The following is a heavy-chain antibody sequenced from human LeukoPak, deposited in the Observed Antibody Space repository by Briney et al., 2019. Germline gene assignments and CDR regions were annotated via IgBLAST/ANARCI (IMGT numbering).Heavy chain of an antibody. CDR3: ARIVAGGAFDI. CDR2: ISSSSSYI. CDR1: GFTFSSYG. D-gene: IGHD1-26*01. V-gene: IGHV3-21*01. J-gene: IGHJ3*02. Sequence: GGSLRLSCAASGFTFSSYGMNWVRQAPGKGLEWVSSISSSSSYIYYADSVKGRFTISRDNAKNSLYLQMNSLRAEDTAVYYCARIVAGGAFDIWGQGTMVTVSS.